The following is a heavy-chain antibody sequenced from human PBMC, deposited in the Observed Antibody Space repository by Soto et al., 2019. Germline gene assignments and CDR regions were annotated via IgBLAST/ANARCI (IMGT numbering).Heavy chain of an antibody. CDR2: IYYSGST. CDR1: GGSLRRSSYY. Sequence: SEERSLPCTVSGGSLRRSSYYWGWIRQPPGKGLEWIGSIYYSGSTYYNPSLKSRVTISVDTSKNQFSLKLSSVTAADTAVYYCARGGTYYYDSSGYYGIDYWGQGTLVTVS. D-gene: IGHD3-22*01. CDR3: ARGGTYYYDSSGYYGIDY. J-gene: IGHJ4*02. V-gene: IGHV4-39*01.